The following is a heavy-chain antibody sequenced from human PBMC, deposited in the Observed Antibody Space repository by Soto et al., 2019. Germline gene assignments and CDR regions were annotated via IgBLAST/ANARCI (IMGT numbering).Heavy chain of an antibody. J-gene: IGHJ5*02. CDR3: ARSIVVVPAARGSWFDP. Sequence: SETLSLTCTVSGDSISSLSFNWIRQSPGKGLEWMGAINFSGATNYNPSLKSRVTISVDTSKNQFSLKLSSVTAADTAVYYCARSIVVVPAARGSWFDPWGQGTLVTVSS. V-gene: IGHV4-59*11. CDR1: GDSISSLS. D-gene: IGHD2-2*01. CDR2: INFSGAT.